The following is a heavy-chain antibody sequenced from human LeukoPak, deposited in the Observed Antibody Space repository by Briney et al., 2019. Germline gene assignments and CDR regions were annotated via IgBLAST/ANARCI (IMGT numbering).Heavy chain of an antibody. V-gene: IGHV3-23*01. CDR3: AKEWAGGGDGYSGFDY. CDR1: GFTFSCYA. Sequence: GGSLRLSCAASGFTFSCYAMIWVRQAPGQGLEWVSGISGSGVNTYYADSVKGRFTISRDNSKNTVYLQMNSLRAEDTAVYYCAKEWAGGGDGYSGFDYWGQGTLVTVSS. J-gene: IGHJ4*02. CDR2: ISGSGVNT. D-gene: IGHD5-24*01.